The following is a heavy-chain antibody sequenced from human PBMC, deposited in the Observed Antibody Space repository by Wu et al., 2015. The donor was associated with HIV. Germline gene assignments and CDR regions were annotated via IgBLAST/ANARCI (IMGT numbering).Heavy chain of an antibody. J-gene: IGHJ3*01. CDR1: GDGFTSYA. Sequence: QVQLVQFGAEVKKPGSSVKVTCKASGDGFTSYAVSWVRQAPGQGLEWMGRIIPIFDRIHYKQKFQGRVVTTADDATSTVYMELSSLSSDDTAVYYCVGPYTGYAYDTFDVWGQGTLVTVSS. D-gene: IGHD5-12*01. V-gene: IGHV1-69*15. CDR2: IIPIFDRI. CDR3: VGPYTGYAYDTFDV.